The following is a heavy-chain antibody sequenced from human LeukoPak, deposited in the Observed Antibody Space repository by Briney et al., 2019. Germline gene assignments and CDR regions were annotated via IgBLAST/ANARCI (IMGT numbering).Heavy chain of an antibody. CDR3: ARGTSYSGYDY. CDR2: IYHSGST. J-gene: IGHJ4*02. CDR1: GGSISSGGYS. D-gene: IGHD5-12*01. V-gene: IGHV4-30-2*01. Sequence: SETLSLTCAVSGGSISSGGYSWGWIRQPPGKGLEWIGYIYHSGSTYYNPSLKSRVTISVDRSKNQFSLKLSSVTAADTAVYYCARGTSYSGYDYWGQGTLVTVSS.